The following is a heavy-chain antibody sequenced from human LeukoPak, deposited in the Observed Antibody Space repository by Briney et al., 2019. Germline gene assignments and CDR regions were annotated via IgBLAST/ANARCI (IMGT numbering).Heavy chain of an antibody. D-gene: IGHD4-17*01. CDR1: GGSISSYY. CDR2: IYTSGST. V-gene: IGHV4-4*07. Sequence: SETLSLTCTVSGGSISSYYWSWIRQPAGKGLEWIGRIYTSGSTNYNPSLKSRVTMSVDTSKNQFSLKLSSVTAADTAVYYCARVGGTTSNYYYGMDVWGQGTTVTVSS. CDR3: ARVGGTTSNYYYGMDV. J-gene: IGHJ6*02.